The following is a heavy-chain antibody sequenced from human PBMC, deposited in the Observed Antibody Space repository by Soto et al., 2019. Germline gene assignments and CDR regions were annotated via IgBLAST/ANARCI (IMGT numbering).Heavy chain of an antibody. CDR3: VGITGTHRYGIVSWFDP. Sequence: EVQLVESGGGLVQPGGSLRLSCAASGFTVSSNYMSWVRQAPGKGLEWVSVIYSGGSTYYADSVKGRFTISRDNSKNTLYLQMNSLRAEDTAVYYCVGITGTHRYGIVSWFDPWGQGTLVTVSS. D-gene: IGHD1-20*01. CDR1: GFTVSSNY. V-gene: IGHV3-66*01. J-gene: IGHJ5*02. CDR2: IYSGGST.